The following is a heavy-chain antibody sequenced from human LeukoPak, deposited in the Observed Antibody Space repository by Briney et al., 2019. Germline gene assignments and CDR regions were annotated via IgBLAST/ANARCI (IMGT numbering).Heavy chain of an antibody. CDR2: ISYDGSIK. CDR3: VKGGEMATIEESDY. D-gene: IGHD5-24*01. J-gene: IGHJ4*02. CDR1: GFTYSTYA. Sequence: GGSLRLACAASGFTYSTYAMNWVRQAPGRGLEWVTVISYDGSIKYYADSVKGRFTISRDNSKNTVYLQMHSLRDEDTAVYYCVKGGEMATIEESDYWGQGTLVTVSS. V-gene: IGHV3-30*18.